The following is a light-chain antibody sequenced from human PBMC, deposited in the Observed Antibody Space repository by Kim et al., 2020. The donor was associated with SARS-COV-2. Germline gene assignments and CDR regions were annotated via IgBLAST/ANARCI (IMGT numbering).Light chain of an antibody. CDR3: HQYGNSPPT. Sequence: PGERAAPSCRASQSVSSSQLAWYRQKPGQALRLLIYAASSRAAGIPDRFSGSGSGTDFTLTISRLEPEDFAVYYCHQYGNSPPTFGGGTKVDIK. CDR1: QSVSSSQ. CDR2: AAS. J-gene: IGKJ4*01. V-gene: IGKV3-20*01.